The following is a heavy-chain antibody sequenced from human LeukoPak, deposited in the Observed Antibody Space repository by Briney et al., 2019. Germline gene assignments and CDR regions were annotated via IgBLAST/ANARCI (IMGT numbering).Heavy chain of an antibody. CDR2: INHSGST. CDR1: GGSFSGYY. Sequence: SETLSLTCAVYGGSFSGYYWSWIRQPPGKGLEWIGEINHSGSTNYNPSLKSRVTISVDTSKNQFSLKLSSVTAADTAVYYCARDLNAWSGYLYYFDYWGQGTLVAVSS. CDR3: ARDLNAWSGYLYYFDY. J-gene: IGHJ4*02. D-gene: IGHD3-3*01. V-gene: IGHV4-34*01.